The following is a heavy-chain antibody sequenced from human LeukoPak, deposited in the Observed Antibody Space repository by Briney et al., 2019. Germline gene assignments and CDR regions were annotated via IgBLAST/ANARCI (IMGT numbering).Heavy chain of an antibody. D-gene: IGHD3-10*01. Sequence: GASVKVSCKVSGYTLTELSMHWVRQAPGKGLEWMGGFDPEDGETIYAQKFQGRVTMTEDTSTDTAYMELSSLGSEDTAVYYCATDTMVRGVIITLDWFDPWGQGTLVTVSS. CDR2: FDPEDGET. V-gene: IGHV1-24*01. CDR1: GYTLTELS. J-gene: IGHJ5*02. CDR3: ATDTMVRGVIITLDWFDP.